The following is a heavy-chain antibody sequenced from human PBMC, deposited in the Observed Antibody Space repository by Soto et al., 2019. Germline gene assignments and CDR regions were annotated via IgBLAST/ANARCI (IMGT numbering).Heavy chain of an antibody. CDR1: GGTFSSYA. D-gene: IGHD6-6*01. Sequence: SVKVACKASGGTFSSYAISWVRQAPGQGLKWMGGIIPIFGTANYAQKFQGRVTITADESTSTAYMELSSLRSEDTAVYYCARAQQLENYYYGMDVWGQGTTVTVSS. V-gene: IGHV1-69*13. CDR2: IIPIFGTA. J-gene: IGHJ6*02. CDR3: ARAQQLENYYYGMDV.